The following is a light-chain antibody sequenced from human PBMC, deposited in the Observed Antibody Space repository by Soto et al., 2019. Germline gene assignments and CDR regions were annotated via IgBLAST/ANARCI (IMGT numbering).Light chain of an antibody. Sequence: EIVLTQSPATLSLSPGERATLSCRASQSVSSHLAWYQQKPGQAPRLLINDASNSATGIPARFSGSGSGTDFTLTISSLEPEDFAIYYCQQRDAFGQGTKLEIK. CDR2: DAS. V-gene: IGKV3-11*01. CDR1: QSVSSH. CDR3: QQRDA. J-gene: IGKJ2*01.